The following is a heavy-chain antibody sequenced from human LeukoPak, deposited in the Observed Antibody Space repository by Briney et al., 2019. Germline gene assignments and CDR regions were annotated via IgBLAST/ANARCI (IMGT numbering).Heavy chain of an antibody. CDR1: GYTFTSYY. D-gene: IGHD3-22*01. J-gene: IGHJ5*02. CDR3: ARDSGPYYDSSGTPGGNWFDP. V-gene: IGHV1-46*01. CDR2: INPSGGST. Sequence: ASVNVSCKASGYTFTSYYMHWVRPAPGQGLEWMGIINPSGGSTSYAQKFQGRVTMTRDTSTSTVYMELSSLRSEDTAVYYCARDSGPYYDSSGTPGGNWFDPWGQGTLVTVSS.